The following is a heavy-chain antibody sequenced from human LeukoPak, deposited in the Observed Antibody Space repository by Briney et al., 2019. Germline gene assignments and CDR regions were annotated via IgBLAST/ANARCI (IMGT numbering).Heavy chain of an antibody. CDR2: INHSGST. J-gene: IGHJ4*02. Sequence: PSETLSLTCAVYGGSFSGYYWSWIRQPPGKGLEWIGEINHSGSTNCNPSLKSRVTISVDTSKNQFSLKLSSVTAADTAVYYCARERNMGQNTVRGVIRDYWGQGTLVTVSS. D-gene: IGHD3-10*01. CDR1: GGSFSGYY. CDR3: ARERNMGQNTVRGVIRDY. V-gene: IGHV4-34*01.